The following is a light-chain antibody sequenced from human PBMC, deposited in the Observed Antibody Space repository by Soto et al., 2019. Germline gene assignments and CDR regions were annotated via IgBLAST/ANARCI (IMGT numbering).Light chain of an antibody. Sequence: QSALTQPASVSGSPGQSIAISCTGTSSDVGAYNLVCWFQQHPGEAPKLMIYDVATRPSGISDRFSGSKSGNTAFLTISGLQAEDEAHYYCSSYTTSGTLVFGGGTQLTVL. CDR3: SSYTTSGTLV. CDR1: SSDVGAYNL. J-gene: IGLJ2*01. V-gene: IGLV2-14*03. CDR2: DVA.